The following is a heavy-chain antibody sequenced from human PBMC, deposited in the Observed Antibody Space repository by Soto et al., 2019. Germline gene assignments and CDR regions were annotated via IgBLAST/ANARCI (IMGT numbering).Heavy chain of an antibody. CDR2: INHSGST. CDR1: GGSISSGDYY. Sequence: SETLSLTCTVSGGSISSGDYYWSWVRQPPGKGLEWIGEINHSGSTNYNPSLKSRVTISVDTSKNQFSLKLSSVTAADTAVYYCARGMYSSLTTRYYYYYGMDVWGQGTTVTVSS. J-gene: IGHJ6*02. CDR3: ARGMYSSLTTRYYYYYGMDV. D-gene: IGHD6-6*01. V-gene: IGHV4-34*01.